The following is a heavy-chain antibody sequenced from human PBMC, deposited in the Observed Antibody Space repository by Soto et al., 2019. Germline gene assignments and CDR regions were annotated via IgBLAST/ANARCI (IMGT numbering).Heavy chain of an antibody. CDR2: IHPNTGGT. D-gene: IGHD6-19*01. CDR1: GYPYTNSY. CDR3: ASDFRTRGWFRQAGNLAMDV. V-gene: IGHV1-2*02. Sequence: QVQLVQSGAEVRKPGASVKVSCKASGYPYTNSYMHWVRQAPGQGLEWMGWIHPNTGGTNYAQKFQGRVTMTRDTSVSTVYMELNRLPSDDTAIYFCASDFRTRGWFRQAGNLAMDVWGQGTTVTVS. J-gene: IGHJ6*02.